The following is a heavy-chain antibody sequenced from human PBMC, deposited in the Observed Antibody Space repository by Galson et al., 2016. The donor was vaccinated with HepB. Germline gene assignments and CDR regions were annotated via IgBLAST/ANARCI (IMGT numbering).Heavy chain of an antibody. D-gene: IGHD1-26*01. CDR3: ARDWPRWEQSHGLDV. J-gene: IGHJ6*02. CDR1: GYTLGNYG. V-gene: IGHV1-18*01. CDR2: ISAHSGDT. Sequence: SVKVSCKASGYTLGNYGISWVRQAPGQGLEWLGWISAHSGDTKYAPKVQDRVTMTTDTSTSTAHMELRSRRSDDTAVYYCARDWPRWEQSHGLDVWGQGTTVTVSS.